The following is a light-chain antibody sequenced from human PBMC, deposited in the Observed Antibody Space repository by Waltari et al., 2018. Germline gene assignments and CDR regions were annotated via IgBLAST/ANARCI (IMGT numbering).Light chain of an antibody. J-gene: IGLJ1*01. CDR3: QSYDTSLLYV. V-gene: IGLV1-40*01. CDR1: SSNIGAGYG. CDR2: GKP. Sequence: QSVLTQPPSVSGAPGQRVTISCTGSSSNIGAGYGVPWYQQLPGTAPKLLINGKPNRPLGVSGRFSASKSGTAASLAITGLQAEDEADYYCQSYDTSLLYVFGTGTKVTVL.